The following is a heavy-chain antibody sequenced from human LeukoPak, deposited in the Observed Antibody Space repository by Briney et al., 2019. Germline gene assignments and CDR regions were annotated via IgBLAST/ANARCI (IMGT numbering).Heavy chain of an antibody. V-gene: IGHV4-59*01. CDR2: IYCSGST. CDR3: ARVETSYYYMDV. Sequence: SETLSLTCTVSGGSISTYYWSWIRQPPGKGLEWIGFIYCSGSTNYNPSLKSRVTISVDTSKNQFSLQLSSMTAADTAVYYCARVETSYYYMDVWGNGTTVTVSS. CDR1: GGSISTYY. J-gene: IGHJ6*03.